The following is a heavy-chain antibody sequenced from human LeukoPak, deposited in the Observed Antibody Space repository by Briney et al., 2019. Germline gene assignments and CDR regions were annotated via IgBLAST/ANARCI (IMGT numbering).Heavy chain of an antibody. CDR3: ARRRRYRVRYQLPHSSSWYSDAFDI. D-gene: IGHD6-13*01. Sequence: GESLKISCQGSGYIFTSYWIGWVRQMPGKGLEWMGIIYPGDSDTRYSPSFQGQVTISADKSISTAYLQWSSLKASDTAMYYCARRRRYRVRYQLPHSSSWYSDAFDIWGQGTMVTVSS. J-gene: IGHJ3*02. V-gene: IGHV5-51*01. CDR2: IYPGDSDT. CDR1: GYIFTSYW.